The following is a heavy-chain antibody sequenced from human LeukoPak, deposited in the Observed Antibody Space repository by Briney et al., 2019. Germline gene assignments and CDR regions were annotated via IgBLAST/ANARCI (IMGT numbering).Heavy chain of an antibody. Sequence: PGGSLRLSCAASGFTFSSAWMSWVRQAPGQGLEWLGRIKTKTDGGTTDYAAPVKGRFTISRDDSKDTLCLQMNSLKSDDTAVYYCANIFGGNSHRSDYWGQGTLVTVSS. V-gene: IGHV3-15*01. CDR2: IKTKTDGGTT. J-gene: IGHJ4*02. D-gene: IGHD4-23*01. CDR1: GFTFSSAW. CDR3: ANIFGGNSHRSDY.